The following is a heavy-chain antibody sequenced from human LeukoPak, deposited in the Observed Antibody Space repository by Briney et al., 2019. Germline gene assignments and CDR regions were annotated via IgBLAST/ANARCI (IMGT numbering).Heavy chain of an antibody. V-gene: IGHV3-23*01. Sequence: GGSLRLSCAASGFTFSSSAMSWVRQAPGKGLELVSAISNNGGYTYYADSVQGRFTISRDNSKSTLCLQMNSLRAEDTAVYYCAKQLGYCSDGSCYFPYWGQGTLVTVSS. CDR1: GFTFSSSA. J-gene: IGHJ4*02. CDR2: ISNNGGYT. D-gene: IGHD2-15*01. CDR3: AKQLGYCSDGSCYFPY.